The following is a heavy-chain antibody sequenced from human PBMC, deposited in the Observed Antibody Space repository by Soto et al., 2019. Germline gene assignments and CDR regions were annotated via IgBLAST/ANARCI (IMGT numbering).Heavy chain of an antibody. Sequence: VASVKVSCKASGYTFTSYGISWVRQAPGQGLEWMGWISAYNGNTNYAQKRQGRVTMTTDTSTSTAYMELRSLRSDDTAVYYCAREGAITMVRGVITYYYYGMDVWGQGTTVTVYS. V-gene: IGHV1-18*01. J-gene: IGHJ6*02. CDR2: ISAYNGNT. CDR3: AREGAITMVRGVITYYYYGMDV. D-gene: IGHD3-10*01. CDR1: GYTFTSYG.